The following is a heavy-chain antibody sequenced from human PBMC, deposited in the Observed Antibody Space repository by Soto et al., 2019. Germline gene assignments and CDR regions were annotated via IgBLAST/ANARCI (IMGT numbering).Heavy chain of an antibody. CDR1: GFTFSAYG. CDR3: AKDRMGAGVRGYFEY. CDR2: ISYDGSNK. J-gene: IGHJ4*02. V-gene: IGHV3-30*18. Sequence: ESGGGVVQPGRSLRLSCAGSGFTFSAYGMDWVRQAPGKGLEGVAAISYDGSNKYYADSVKGRFTISRDNSKNTLYLQMNRLRAEDTTVYDCAKDRMGAGVRGYFEYWGQGTLVTVSS. D-gene: IGHD3-10*01.